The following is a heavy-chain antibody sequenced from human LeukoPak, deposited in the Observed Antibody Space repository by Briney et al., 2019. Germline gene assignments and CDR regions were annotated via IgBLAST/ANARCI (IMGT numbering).Heavy chain of an antibody. D-gene: IGHD6-13*01. CDR3: AIIPRAAAGPSARSPFHY. CDR2: IKQDGSDK. J-gene: IGHJ4*02. V-gene: IGHV3-7*01. Sequence: GGSPRLSCEVSGFTFSSYWMNWVRQAPGKGLEWVANIKQDGSDKYYVDSVKGRFTISRDNAKNSLYLQMNSLRAEDTAVYYCAIIPRAAAGPSARSPFHYWGQGTLVTVSS. CDR1: GFTFSSYW.